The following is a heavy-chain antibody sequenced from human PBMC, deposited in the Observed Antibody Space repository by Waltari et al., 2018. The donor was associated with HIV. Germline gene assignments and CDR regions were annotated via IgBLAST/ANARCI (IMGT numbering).Heavy chain of an antibody. CDR1: GFTLRSFS. CDR2: ISSSSSYI. J-gene: IGHJ6*02. D-gene: IGHD3-16*01. Sequence: EVQLVESGGALVKPGGSLRLSWAASGFTLRSFSRNWVRQAPGKGLEWVSSISSSSSYIYYADSVKGRFTISRDNAKNSLYLQMNSLRAEDTAVYYCARDFWGGYYYGMDVWGQGTTVTVSS. V-gene: IGHV3-21*01. CDR3: ARDFWGGYYYGMDV.